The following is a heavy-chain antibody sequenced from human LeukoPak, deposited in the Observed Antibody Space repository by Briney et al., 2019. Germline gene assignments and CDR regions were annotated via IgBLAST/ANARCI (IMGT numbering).Heavy chain of an antibody. J-gene: IGHJ4*02. CDR1: GFSMSAYP. D-gene: IGHD2-21*01. CDR3: ATSNDAKIAPFDH. V-gene: IGHV4-4*09. CDR2: INTKGET. Sequence: SGTLSLTCTVSGFSMSAYPWSWVRQSPEKGLEWVGCINTKGETSYNPSLKSRVTTSVDTSKSQFSLRLTSVTAADTAVYYCATSNDAKIAPFDHWGQGAPVTVSS.